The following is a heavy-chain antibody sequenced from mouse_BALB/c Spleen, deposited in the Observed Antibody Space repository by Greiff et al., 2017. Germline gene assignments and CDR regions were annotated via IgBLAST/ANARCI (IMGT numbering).Heavy chain of an antibody. D-gene: IGHD1-1*01. V-gene: IGHV14-4*02. J-gene: IGHJ2*01. CDR1: GFNINDYY. CDR2: INPYNDYT. CDR3: ARERYGSSLGY. Sequence: EVQLQQSGAELVRSGASVKLSCTASGFNINDYYMHWVKQRPEQGLDWIGYINPYNDYTSYNQKFKGKATLTVDKSSSTAYMELSSLTSEDSAVYYCARERYGSSLGYWGQGTTLTVSS.